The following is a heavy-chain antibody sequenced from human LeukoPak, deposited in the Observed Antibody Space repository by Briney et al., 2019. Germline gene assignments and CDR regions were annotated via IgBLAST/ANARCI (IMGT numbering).Heavy chain of an antibody. CDR2: MNPNSGNT. CDR1: RYTFTSYD. D-gene: IGHD6-19*01. Sequence: GASVKVSCKASRYTFTSYDINWVRQATGQGLEWMGWMNPNSGNTGYAQKFQGRVTMTRNTSISTAYMELSSLRSEDTAVYYCARAKGDSSGWYWAGSYGMDVWGQGTTVTVSS. V-gene: IGHV1-8*01. J-gene: IGHJ6*02. CDR3: ARAKGDSSGWYWAGSYGMDV.